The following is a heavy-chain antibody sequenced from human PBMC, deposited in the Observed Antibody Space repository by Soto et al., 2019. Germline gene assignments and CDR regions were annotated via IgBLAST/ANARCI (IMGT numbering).Heavy chain of an antibody. J-gene: IGHJ4*02. Sequence: EVQVLESGGDLVQPGGSLRLSCAASGFTFSSYAMTWVRQAPGTGLEWVSSISSSGGRTYYADSVKGRFTISRDNSKNTLYLQMTSLRADDTAVYYCAKAALSSSWYLDYWGQGTLVTVSS. CDR2: ISSSGGRT. CDR3: AKAALSSSWYLDY. V-gene: IGHV3-23*01. CDR1: GFTFSSYA. D-gene: IGHD6-13*01.